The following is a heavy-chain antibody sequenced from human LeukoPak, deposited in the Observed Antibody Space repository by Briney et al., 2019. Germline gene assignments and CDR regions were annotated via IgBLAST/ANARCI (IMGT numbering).Heavy chain of an antibody. V-gene: IGHV3-23*01. D-gene: IGHD5-24*01. CDR1: GFTFSSYA. Sequence: PGGPLRLSCSASGFTFSSYAMSWVRQAPGKGLEWVSAIGGSGGSTYYADSVKGRFTISRDNSENTLYLQMNSLRAEDTAVYYCAKAEMATIGGNFDYWGQGTLVTVSS. CDR2: IGGSGGST. CDR3: AKAEMATIGGNFDY. J-gene: IGHJ4*02.